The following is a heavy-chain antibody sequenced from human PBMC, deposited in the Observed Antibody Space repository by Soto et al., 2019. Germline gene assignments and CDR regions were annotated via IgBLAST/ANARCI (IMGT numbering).Heavy chain of an antibody. CDR1: GGSISSSSYY. D-gene: IGHD1-1*01. Sequence: PSETLSLTFTVSGGSISSSSYYCGWVRQPPGKGLEWIGAISYGGSTYHNPSLRSRVTISVDTSKSQFSLDLTSVTAADTAVYYCARHRRETGTYAQPLDYWGQGTLATVSS. CDR2: ISYGGST. CDR3: ARHRRETGTYAQPLDY. V-gene: IGHV4-39*01. J-gene: IGHJ4*02.